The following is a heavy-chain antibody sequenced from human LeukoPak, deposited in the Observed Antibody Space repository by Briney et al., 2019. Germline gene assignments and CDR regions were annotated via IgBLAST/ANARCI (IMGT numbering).Heavy chain of an antibody. CDR2: INHSGNT. J-gene: IGHJ4*02. CDR1: GGSFSGYY. CDR3: ARGYSRDY. D-gene: IGHD6-13*01. Sequence: PSETLSLTCAVYGGSFSGYYWSWIRQPPGKGLEWIGEINHSGNTNYNPSLKSRVTISVDTSKNQFSLKLSSVTAADTAVYYCARGYSRDYWGQGTLVTVSS. V-gene: IGHV4-34*01.